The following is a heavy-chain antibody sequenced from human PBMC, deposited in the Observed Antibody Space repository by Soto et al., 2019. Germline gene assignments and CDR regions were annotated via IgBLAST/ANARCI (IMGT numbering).Heavy chain of an antibody. CDR2: IYYSGST. CDR3: ARLPVTTDFDY. CDR1: GGSISSSSYY. J-gene: IGHJ4*02. D-gene: IGHD4-17*01. V-gene: IGHV4-39*01. Sequence: QLQLQESGPGLVKPSETLSLACTVSGGSISSSSYYWGWIRQPPGKGLEWIGSIYYSGSTYYNPSLKSRVTISVDTSKNQFSLKLSSVTAADTAVYYCARLPVTTDFDYWGQGTLVTVSS.